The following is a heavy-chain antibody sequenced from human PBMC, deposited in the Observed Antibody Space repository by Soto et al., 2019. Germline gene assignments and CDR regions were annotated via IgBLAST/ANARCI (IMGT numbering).Heavy chain of an antibody. Sequence: WGSLRLSCVGSGFIFINNGIHFFRHTSVKGLEWVAFMSYDGSDTFYADSVKGRFTISRDNSKNTLFLHMSNLRAEDTAMYYCTIVRVADSALDHWGQGTLVTVSS. CDR1: GFIFINNG. CDR3: TIVRVADSALDH. J-gene: IGHJ4*02. CDR2: MSYDGSDT. D-gene: IGHD3-10*02. V-gene: IGHV3-30*02.